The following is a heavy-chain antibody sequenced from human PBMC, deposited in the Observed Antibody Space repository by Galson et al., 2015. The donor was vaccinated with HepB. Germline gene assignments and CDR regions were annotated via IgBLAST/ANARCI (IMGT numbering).Heavy chain of an antibody. V-gene: IGHV1-18*04. D-gene: IGHD3-3*01. Sequence: SVKVSCKASGYTFTSYGISWVRQAPGQGLEWMGWISAYNGNTNYAQKLQGRVTMTTDTSTSTAYMELRSLRSDDTAVYYCARYGPEGFWSGYYTGWTLYYGVDVWGQGTTVTVSS. CDR2: ISAYNGNT. CDR3: ARYGPEGFWSGYYTGWTLYYGVDV. J-gene: IGHJ6*02. CDR1: GYTFTSYG.